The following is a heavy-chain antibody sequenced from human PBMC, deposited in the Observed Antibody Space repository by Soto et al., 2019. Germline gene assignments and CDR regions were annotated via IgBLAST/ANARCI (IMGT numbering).Heavy chain of an antibody. V-gene: IGHV3-30*18. J-gene: IGHJ5*02. Sequence: GGSLRLSCAASGFTFSNAWMSWVRQAPGKGLEWVAIITYDGINKYYADSVKGRFTISRDNSKNTLFLQMNSLRAEDTAVYYCAKDQESKKNWFDPWGQGTLVTVSS. CDR1: GFTFSNAW. CDR2: ITYDGINK. D-gene: IGHD4-4*01. CDR3: AKDQESKKNWFDP.